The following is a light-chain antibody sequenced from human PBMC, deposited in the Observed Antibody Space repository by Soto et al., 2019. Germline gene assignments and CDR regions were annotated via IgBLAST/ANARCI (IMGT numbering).Light chain of an antibody. Sequence: VMTPSPSTVSAAAGERATLSCSASQSVTSNYLAWYQQKPGQAPRLLIYGISSRATGVPDRFSGSGSGTDFTLTISRLEPEDFAVYYCQQYTDWPLTFGQGTKVDI. V-gene: IGKV3-20*01. CDR2: GIS. CDR3: QQYTDWPLT. J-gene: IGKJ1*01. CDR1: QSVTSNY.